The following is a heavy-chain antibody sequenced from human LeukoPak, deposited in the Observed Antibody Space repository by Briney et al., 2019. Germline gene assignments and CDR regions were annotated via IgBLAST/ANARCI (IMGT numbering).Heavy chain of an antibody. CDR1: GYSLTSYW. CDR2: IDPGDADT. J-gene: IGHJ4*02. Sequence: GESLKISCKGSGYSLTSYWIAWVRLMPGKGLEWMGIIDPGDADTRYSPSFQGQVTISADKSISTAYLQWSSLKASDTAMYYCARLGPSDSSGYYRSFDSWGQGTLVTVSS. CDR3: ARLGPSDSSGYYRSFDS. D-gene: IGHD3-22*01. V-gene: IGHV5-51*01.